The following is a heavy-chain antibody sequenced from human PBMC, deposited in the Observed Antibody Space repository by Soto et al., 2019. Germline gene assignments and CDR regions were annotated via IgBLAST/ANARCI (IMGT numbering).Heavy chain of an antibody. D-gene: IGHD2-2*01. Sequence: ASVKVSCKASGYTFTSYGISWVRQAPGQGLEWMGWISAXXGNTNYAQKLQGRVTMTTDTSTSTAYMELRSLRSDDTAVYYXXXDRGAGGRVVVVPAATYYYGMDVWGQGTTVTVSS. CDR1: GYTFTSYG. V-gene: IGHV1-18*01. CDR3: XXDRGAGGRVVVVPAATYYYGMDV. CDR2: ISAXXGNT. J-gene: IGHJ6*02.